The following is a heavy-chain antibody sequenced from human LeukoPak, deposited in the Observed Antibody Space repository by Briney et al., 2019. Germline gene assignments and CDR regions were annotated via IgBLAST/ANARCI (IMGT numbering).Heavy chain of an antibody. CDR1: GFTFDDYA. J-gene: IGHJ4*02. D-gene: IGHD2-21*01. Sequence: GRSLRLSCAASGFTFDDYAMHWVRQAPGKGLEGVSGISWNSGSIVYADSVTGRFTISRDNGKRSLYLQMDSLRVEDTAVYYCTRIGCAGGNCPKAGRALGGYWGQGILVTVSS. CDR2: ISWNSGSI. CDR3: TRIGCAGGNCPKAGRALGGY. V-gene: IGHV3-9*01.